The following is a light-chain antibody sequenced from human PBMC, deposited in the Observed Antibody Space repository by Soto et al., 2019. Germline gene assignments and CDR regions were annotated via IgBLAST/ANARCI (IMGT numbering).Light chain of an antibody. Sequence: DIVMTQSPDSLSVSLGERATINCKSSQTVFHTSYNKDFLAWYQQKAGQPPKLLFYWASTRESGVPARFSGGASGKDFSHTISSLQPEDVAVYYCQQYYSSVTFGQGTKLEIK. CDR1: QTVFHTSYNKDF. V-gene: IGKV4-1*01. CDR2: WAS. J-gene: IGKJ2*01. CDR3: QQYYSSVT.